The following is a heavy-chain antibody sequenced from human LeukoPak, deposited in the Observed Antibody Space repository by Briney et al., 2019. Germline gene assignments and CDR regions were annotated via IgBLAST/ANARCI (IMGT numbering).Heavy chain of an antibody. D-gene: IGHD5-12*01. CDR1: GFTFSSYG. V-gene: IGHV3-23*01. CDR3: ARGPGYGHYFDY. J-gene: IGHJ4*02. CDR2: ISGNSGTT. Sequence: GGSLRLSCAASGFTFSSYGMSWVRQAPGKGLEWVSGISGNSGTTYYADSVKGRFTISRDNAKNSLYLQMNSLRAEDTAVYYCARGPGYGHYFDYWGQGALVTVSS.